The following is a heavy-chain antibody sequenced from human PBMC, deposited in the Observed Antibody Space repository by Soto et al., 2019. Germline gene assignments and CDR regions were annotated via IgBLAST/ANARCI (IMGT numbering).Heavy chain of an antibody. CDR1: GGSISSNSYY. D-gene: IGHD2-15*01. J-gene: IGHJ4*02. Sequence: SETLSLTCTVSGGSISSNSYYWGWIRQPPGKGLEWVASIYYSGSTYYNPSLKRRVTISVDTSKNQFSLKLSSVTAADTAVYYCATQLKECSGGPCYWYYFDDWGQGALVTVSS. CDR3: ATQLKECSGGPCYWYYFDD. CDR2: IYYSGST. V-gene: IGHV4-39*01.